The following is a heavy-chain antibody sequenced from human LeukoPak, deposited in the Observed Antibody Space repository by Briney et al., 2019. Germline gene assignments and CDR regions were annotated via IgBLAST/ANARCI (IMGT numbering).Heavy chain of an antibody. D-gene: IGHD2-15*01. CDR2: IIPIFGTA. V-gene: IGHV1-69*13. CDR1: GGTFSSYA. CDR3: ARVFQVAPGLVDY. Sequence: ASVKVSCKASGGTFSSYAISWVRQAPGQGLEWMGGIIPIFGTANYAQKFQGRVTITADESTSTAYMELSSLRSEDTAVYYCARVFQVAPGLVDYWGQGTLVTVSS. J-gene: IGHJ4*02.